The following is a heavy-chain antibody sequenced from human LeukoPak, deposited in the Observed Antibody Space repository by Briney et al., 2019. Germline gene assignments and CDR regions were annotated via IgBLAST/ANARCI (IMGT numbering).Heavy chain of an antibody. V-gene: IGHV3-48*02. J-gene: IGHJ6*02. Sequence: GGSLRLSCAASGFTFSSYSMNWVRQAPGKGLEWVSDISSSSSTIYYADSVKGRFTISRDNAKSSLYLQMNSLRDEDTAVYYCARDARYYYGMDVWGQGTTVTVSS. CDR2: ISSSSSTI. CDR1: GFTFSSYS. CDR3: ARDARYYYGMDV.